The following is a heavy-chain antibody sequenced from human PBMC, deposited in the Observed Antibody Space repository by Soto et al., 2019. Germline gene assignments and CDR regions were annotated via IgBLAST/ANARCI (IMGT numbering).Heavy chain of an antibody. CDR1: GFTFSRYW. J-gene: IGHJ4*02. V-gene: IGHV3-7*01. CDR2: IKEDGSEI. CDR3: ASSLL. Sequence: EVQMVESGGGLVQPGGSLRLSCAASGFTFSRYWMYWVRQAPGKGLEWVANIKEDGSEINYVDSLKGRFTISRDNAKISLYLQMNSLRVEDTAVYYCASSLLRGQGTLVTVSS.